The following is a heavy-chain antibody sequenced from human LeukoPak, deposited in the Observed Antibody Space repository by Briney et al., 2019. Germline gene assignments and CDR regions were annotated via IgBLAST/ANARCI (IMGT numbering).Heavy chain of an antibody. CDR3: AKDINVLLWFGPHY. V-gene: IGHV3-30*18. J-gene: IGHJ4*02. CDR1: GFTFSSYG. Sequence: GGSLRLSCAASGFTFSSYGMHWVRQAPGKGLEWVAVISYDGSNKYYADSVKGRFTISRDNSKNTLYLQMNSLRAEDTAAYYCAKDINVLLWFGPHYRGQGTLVTVSS. CDR2: ISYDGSNK. D-gene: IGHD3-10*01.